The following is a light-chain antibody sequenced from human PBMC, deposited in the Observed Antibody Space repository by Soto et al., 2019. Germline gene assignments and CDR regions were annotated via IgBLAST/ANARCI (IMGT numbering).Light chain of an antibody. J-gene: IGLJ1*01. CDR1: SSDVGGYNY. V-gene: IGLV2-8*01. CDR2: EVS. CDR3: TSYAGSNTHV. Sequence: QSALTQPPSASGSPGRSATISCTGTSSDVGGYNYVSWYQQHPGKAPKLMIYEVSKRPSGVPDRFSGSKSGNTASLTVSGLQAEDEADYYCTSYAGSNTHVFGTGTKLTVL.